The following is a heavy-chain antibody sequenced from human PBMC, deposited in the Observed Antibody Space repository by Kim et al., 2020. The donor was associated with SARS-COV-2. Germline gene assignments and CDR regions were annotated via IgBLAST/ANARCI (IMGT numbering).Heavy chain of an antibody. Sequence: GGSLRLSCAASGFTFSSYSMNWVRQAPGKGLEWVSYISSSSSTIYYADSVKGRFTISRDNAKNSLYLQMNSLRDEDTAVYYCARAPSLYYDYVWGSCSAEIDAFDIWGQGTMVTVSS. CDR2: ISSSSSTI. CDR3: ARAPSLYYDYVWGSCSAEIDAFDI. J-gene: IGHJ3*02. CDR1: GFTFSSYS. D-gene: IGHD3-16*01. V-gene: IGHV3-48*02.